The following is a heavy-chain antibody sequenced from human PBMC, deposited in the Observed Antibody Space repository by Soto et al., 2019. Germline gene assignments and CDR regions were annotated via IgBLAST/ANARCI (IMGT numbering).Heavy chain of an antibody. J-gene: IGHJ4*02. D-gene: IGHD5-12*01. V-gene: IGHV1-18*01. CDR3: ARDEGEMATIDF. CDR2: ITAYEGNT. Sequence: QVQLVQSGAEVKKPGASVKVSCKTSGYTFVSYGISWVRQAPGQGLEWMGWITAYEGNTIYAQNLQDRVTMTTDTSTSTAYMELRSLRSDDTAVYFCARDEGEMATIDFWGQGTLVTVSS. CDR1: GYTFVSYG.